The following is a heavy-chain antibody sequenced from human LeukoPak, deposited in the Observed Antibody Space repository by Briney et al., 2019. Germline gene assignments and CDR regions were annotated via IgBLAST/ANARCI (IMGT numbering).Heavy chain of an antibody. Sequence: PSETLSLTCAVYGGSFSGYYWSWIRQPPGKGLEWIGEINHSGSTNYNPSLKSRVTISVDTSKNQFSLKLSSVTAADTAVYYCARGRCSSTSCPIDYYYGMDVWGKGTTVTVSS. D-gene: IGHD2-2*01. CDR1: GGSFSGYY. CDR2: INHSGST. CDR3: ARGRCSSTSCPIDYYYGMDV. V-gene: IGHV4-34*01. J-gene: IGHJ6*04.